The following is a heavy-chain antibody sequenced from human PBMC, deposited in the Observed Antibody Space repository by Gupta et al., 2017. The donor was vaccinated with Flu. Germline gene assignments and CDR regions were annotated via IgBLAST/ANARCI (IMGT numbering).Heavy chain of an antibody. CDR2: IYYSGST. Sequence: IRQPPGKGLEWIGSIYYSGSTYYNPSRKRRVPISVDTSKNQFSLKLSSVTAADTAVYYCARLYSGSYRGPAYAPFYGMDVWGQGTTVTVSS. J-gene: IGHJ6*02. V-gene: IGHV4-39*01. D-gene: IGHD1-26*01. CDR3: ARLYSGSYRGPAYAPFYGMDV.